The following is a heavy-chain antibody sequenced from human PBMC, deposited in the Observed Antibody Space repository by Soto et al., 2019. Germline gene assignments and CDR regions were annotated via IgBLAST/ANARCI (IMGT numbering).Heavy chain of an antibody. CDR2: IHAGNGDT. J-gene: IGHJ5*02. CDR1: GYTFSSYA. V-gene: IGHV1-3*01. Sequence: QVQLVQSGAEVKKPGASVKVSCKASGYTFSSYAVQWVRQAPGQSLEWIGWIHAGNGDTKYSQKFHGRVTLTRDTSANTADMELSSLRSEDTAVYYCARVPRYTSDIVEVPAVMFDDWFGPWGQGTLVTVSS. CDR3: ARVPRYTSDIVEVPAVMFDDWFGP. D-gene: IGHD2-2*01.